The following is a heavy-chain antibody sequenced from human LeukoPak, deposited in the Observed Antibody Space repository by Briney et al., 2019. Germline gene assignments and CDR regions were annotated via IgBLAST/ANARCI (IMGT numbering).Heavy chain of an antibody. CDR2: ISSSGGTT. Sequence: PGGSLRLSCAGSGFTFSDYYMSWIRQAPGKGLEWVSYISSSGGTTYYADSVKGRFTNSRDNAKNSLYLQMNSLRAEDTAVYYCARYSSGTFDYWGQGTLVTVSS. V-gene: IGHV3-11*01. CDR3: ARYSSGTFDY. D-gene: IGHD6-19*01. J-gene: IGHJ4*02. CDR1: GFTFSDYY.